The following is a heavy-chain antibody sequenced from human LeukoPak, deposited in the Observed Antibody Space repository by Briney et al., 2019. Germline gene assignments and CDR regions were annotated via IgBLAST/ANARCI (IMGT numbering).Heavy chain of an antibody. CDR3: ARDGLTVVTQQDY. CDR1: GFTFRDYY. V-gene: IGHV3-11*05. CDR2: ISTSGSHT. D-gene: IGHD4-23*01. J-gene: IGHJ4*02. Sequence: GGSLRLSCAASGFTFRDYYMSWIRQAPGKGLGWISYISTSGSHTKYADSMKGRFTISRDNAKNSLFLQMNSLRAEDTAVYYCARDGLTVVTQQDYWGQGALVTVTS.